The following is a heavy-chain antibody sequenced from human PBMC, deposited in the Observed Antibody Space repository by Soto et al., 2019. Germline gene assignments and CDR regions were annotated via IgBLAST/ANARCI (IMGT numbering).Heavy chain of an antibody. V-gene: IGHV3-7*01. J-gene: IGHJ4*02. CDR1: GFTFSTYW. CDR3: VCGGNFFIY. CDR2: MDQDGSER. Sequence: EVQLVESGGGLVQPGGSLRLSCAASGFTFSTYWMTWVRQPPGKGLEWVANMDQDGSERYYVDSVRGRITVSRDNAKNSLYLQMNSLRAEDTAVYYCVCGGNFFIYWGQGNTVTVSP. D-gene: IGHD2-21*01.